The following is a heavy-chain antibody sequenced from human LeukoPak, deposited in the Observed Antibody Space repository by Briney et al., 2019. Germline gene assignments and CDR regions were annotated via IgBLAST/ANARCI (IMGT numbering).Heavy chain of an antibody. Sequence: GGSLRLSCAASGFTVSSNYMSWVRQAPGKGLEWVSVIYSGGSTYYADSEKGRFTISRHNSKNTLYLQMNSLRAEDTAVYYCARATYDILTGYYDYWGQGTLVTVSS. CDR2: IYSGGST. D-gene: IGHD3-9*01. CDR3: ARATYDILTGYYDY. V-gene: IGHV3-53*04. J-gene: IGHJ4*02. CDR1: GFTVSSNY.